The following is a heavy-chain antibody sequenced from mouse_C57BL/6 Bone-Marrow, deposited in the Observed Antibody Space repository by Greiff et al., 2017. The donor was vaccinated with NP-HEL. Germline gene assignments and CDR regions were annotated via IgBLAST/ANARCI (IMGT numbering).Heavy chain of an antibody. V-gene: IGHV14-3*01. Sequence: VQLQQSVAELVRPGASVKLSCTASGFNIKNTYMHWVKQRPEQGLEWIGRIDPANGNTKYDPKFQGKATITAATSSNTAYLQLSSLTSEDTAIYYCASSYYYGSSYVPFAYWGQGTLVTVSA. D-gene: IGHD1-1*01. CDR2: IDPANGNT. CDR3: ASSYYYGSSYVPFAY. J-gene: IGHJ3*01. CDR1: GFNIKNTY.